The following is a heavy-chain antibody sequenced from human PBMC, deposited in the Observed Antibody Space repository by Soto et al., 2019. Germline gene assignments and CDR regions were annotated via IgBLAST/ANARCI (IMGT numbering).Heavy chain of an antibody. CDR3: AKDLFSGNDYNYYGMDV. CDR1: GFTFSNYT. V-gene: IGHV3-21*04. D-gene: IGHD3-10*02. CDR2: ISRSGVYV. Sequence: GGSLRLSCASSGFTFSNYTMNWVRQAPGKGREWVSAISRSGVYVYYADSVKGRFTISRDNAKNSLYLQMNSLRAEDTAVYSCAKDLFSGNDYNYYGMDVWAQGTTVTVSS. J-gene: IGHJ6*02.